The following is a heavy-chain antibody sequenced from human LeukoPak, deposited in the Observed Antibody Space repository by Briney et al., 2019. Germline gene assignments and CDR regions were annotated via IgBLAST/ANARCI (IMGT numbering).Heavy chain of an antibody. CDR1: GGSISTYY. J-gene: IGHJ4*02. V-gene: IGHV4-59*01. Sequence: SETLSLTYTVSGGSISTYYWSWIRQPPGKGLEWIGYMQNSGNADYNPSLESRVTMSVDTSKNQFSLKVRSLTAADTAIYYCARVGYGTDYWGQGILVTVSS. CDR2: MQNSGNA. CDR3: ARVGYGTDY. D-gene: IGHD3-16*01.